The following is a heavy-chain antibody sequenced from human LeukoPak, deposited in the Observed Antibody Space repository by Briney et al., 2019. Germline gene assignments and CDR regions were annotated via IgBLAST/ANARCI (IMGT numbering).Heavy chain of an antibody. V-gene: IGHV4-34*01. CDR2: INHSGST. Sequence: PSETLSLTCAVYGGSFSGYYWSWIRRPPGKGLEWIGEINHSGSTNYNPSLKSRVTISVDTSKNQFSLKLSSVTAADTAVYYCARVGSSWYVDYWGQGTLVTVSS. CDR3: ARVGSSWYVDY. J-gene: IGHJ4*02. CDR1: GGSFSGYY. D-gene: IGHD6-13*01.